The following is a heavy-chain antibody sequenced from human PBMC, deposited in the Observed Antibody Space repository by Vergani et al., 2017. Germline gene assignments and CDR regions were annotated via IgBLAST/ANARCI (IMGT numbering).Heavy chain of an antibody. V-gene: IGHV4-30-2*01. J-gene: IGHJ4*02. CDR3: ARGIAAAGYPQYYFDY. Sequence: QLQLQESGSGLVKPSQTLSLTCAVSGGSISSGGYSWSWIRQPPGKGLEWIGYIYHSGSTYYNPSLKIRVTISVDMSKNQSSLKLSLVTAAETAVYYCARGIAAAGYPQYYFDYWGQGTLVTVSS. D-gene: IGHD6-13*01. CDR1: GGSISSGGYS. CDR2: IYHSGST.